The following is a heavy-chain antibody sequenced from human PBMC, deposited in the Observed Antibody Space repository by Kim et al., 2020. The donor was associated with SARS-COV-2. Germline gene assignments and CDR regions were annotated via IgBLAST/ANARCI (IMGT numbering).Heavy chain of an antibody. CDR3: ARDGSSGWSRFDP. CDR2: IIPIFGTA. Sequence: SVKVSCKASGGTFSSYAISWVRQAPGQGLEWMGGIIPIFGTANYAQKFQGRVTITADESTSTAYMELSSLRSEDTAVYYCARDGSSGWSRFDPWGQGTLVTVSS. J-gene: IGHJ5*02. CDR1: GGTFSSYA. D-gene: IGHD6-19*01. V-gene: IGHV1-69*13.